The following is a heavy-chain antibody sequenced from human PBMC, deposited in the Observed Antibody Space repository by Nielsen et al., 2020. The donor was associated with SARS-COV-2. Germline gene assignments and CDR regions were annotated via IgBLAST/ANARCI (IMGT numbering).Heavy chain of an antibody. Sequence: ASVKVSCKASGYTFTNYGISWVRQAPGQGLEWMGWISAYNGNTKYSQKFQGRVTITRDTSASTAYMELRSLRSDDTAVYYCASGERGPYYMDVWGKGTTVTVSS. CDR1: GYTFTNYG. J-gene: IGHJ6*03. D-gene: IGHD1-26*01. CDR3: ASGERGPYYMDV. V-gene: IGHV1-18*04. CDR2: ISAYNGNT.